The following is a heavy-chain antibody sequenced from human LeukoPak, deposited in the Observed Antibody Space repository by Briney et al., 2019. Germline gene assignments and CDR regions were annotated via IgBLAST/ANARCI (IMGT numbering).Heavy chain of an antibody. V-gene: IGHV3-33*01. D-gene: IGHD2-21*02. CDR3: ARDPCGGDCYAFDI. CDR1: GFTFSSYG. J-gene: IGHJ3*02. Sequence: PGRSLRLSCEASGFTFSSYGMHWVRQAPGKGLEWVAVIWYDGSNKYYADSVKGRFTISRDNSKNTLYLQMNSLRAEDTAVYYCARDPCGGDCYAFDIWGQGTMVTVSS. CDR2: IWYDGSNK.